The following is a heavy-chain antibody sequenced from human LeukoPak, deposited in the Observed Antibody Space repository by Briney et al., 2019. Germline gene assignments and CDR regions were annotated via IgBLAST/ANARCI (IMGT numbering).Heavy chain of an antibody. D-gene: IGHD6-19*01. J-gene: IGHJ4*02. Sequence: ASVKVSCKTSGYSFNTYDVTWVRQAPGQGLEWVGWIRYNKGYTHYAQRFQGRVTMTIDSSTSTAYMELRSLTSADTAIYFCARRSLLVAGIYYFDSWGQGTLVTVSS. CDR3: ARRSLLVAGIYYFDS. CDR1: GYSFNTYD. CDR2: IRYNKGYT. V-gene: IGHV1-18*01.